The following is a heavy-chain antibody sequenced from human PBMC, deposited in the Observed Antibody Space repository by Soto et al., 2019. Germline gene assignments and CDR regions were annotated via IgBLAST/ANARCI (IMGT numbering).Heavy chain of an antibody. CDR1: GYTFTSYG. CDR2: ISAYNGNT. D-gene: IGHD1-26*01. J-gene: IGHJ4*02. Sequence: QVQLVQSGAEVKKPGASVKVSCKASGYTFTSYGISWVRQAPGQGLEWMGWISAYNGNTNYAQKLQGRVTMTTDTSQSTGYMELRSLRSDDTAVYYCARDHVWWRASGTLDYWGQGTLVTVSS. CDR3: ARDHVWWRASGTLDY. V-gene: IGHV1-18*01.